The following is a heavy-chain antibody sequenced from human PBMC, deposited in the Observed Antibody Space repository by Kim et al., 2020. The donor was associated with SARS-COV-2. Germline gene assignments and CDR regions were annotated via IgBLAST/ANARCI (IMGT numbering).Heavy chain of an antibody. Sequence: LKSRVTISVDTSKNQFSRKLGSVTAADTAVYYCARGRRRRDEAYYGMDVWGQGTTVTVSS. J-gene: IGHJ6*02. V-gene: IGHV4-34*01. CDR3: ARGRRRRDEAYYGMDV.